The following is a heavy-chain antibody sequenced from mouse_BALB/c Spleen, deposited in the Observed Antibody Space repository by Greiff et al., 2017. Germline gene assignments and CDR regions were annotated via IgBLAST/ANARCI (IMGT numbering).Heavy chain of an antibody. CDR3: ARLGSPYYFDY. J-gene: IGHJ2*01. CDR2: IDPENGNT. D-gene: IGHD1-1*01. CDR1: GFNIKDYY. V-gene: IGHV14-1*02. Sequence: EVQLQQSGAELVRPGALVKLSCKASGFNIKDYYMHWVKQRPEQGLEWIGWIDPENGNTIYDPKFQGKASITADPSSNTAYLQLSSLTSEDTAVYYCARLGSPYYFDYWGQGTTLTVSS.